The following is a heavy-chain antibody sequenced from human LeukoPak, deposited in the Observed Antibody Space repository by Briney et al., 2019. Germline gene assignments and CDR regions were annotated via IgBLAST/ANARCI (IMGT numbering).Heavy chain of an antibody. Sequence: PGGSLRLSCAASGLTFDEYAMHWVRQAPGKGLEWVSGISWNSGSIGYADSVKSRFTISRDNVKNSLYLQMNSLRAENTALYYCAKGPLLEWLDPWLFDPWGQGTLVTVS. J-gene: IGHJ5*02. D-gene: IGHD6-19*01. CDR3: AKGPLLEWLDPWLFDP. CDR2: ISWNSGSI. V-gene: IGHV3-9*01. CDR1: GLTFDEYA.